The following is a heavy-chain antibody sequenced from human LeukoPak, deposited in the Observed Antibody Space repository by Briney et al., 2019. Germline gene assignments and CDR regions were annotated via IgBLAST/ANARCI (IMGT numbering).Heavy chain of an antibody. Sequence: GGSLRLSCAASGFTFSSYAMHWVRQAPGKGLEWVAVISYDGSNTYYADSVKGRFTISRDNSKNTLYLQMNSLRAQDTAVYYCARDSCSGGSCYPGLDYWGQGTLVTVSS. D-gene: IGHD2-15*01. CDR1: GFTFSSYA. J-gene: IGHJ4*02. CDR2: ISYDGSNT. V-gene: IGHV3-30-3*01. CDR3: ARDSCSGGSCYPGLDY.